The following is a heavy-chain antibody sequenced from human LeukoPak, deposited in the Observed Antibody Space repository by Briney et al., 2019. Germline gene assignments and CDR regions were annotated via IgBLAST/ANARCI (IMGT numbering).Heavy chain of an antibody. D-gene: IGHD1-14*01. V-gene: IGHV4-34*01. CDR2: INHSGST. Sequence: SETLSLTCAVYGGSFSGYYWSWIRQPPGKGLEWIGEINHSGSTNYNPSLKSRVTISVDTSKNQFSLKLSSVTAADTAVYYCAREMIPPDLFDPWGQGTLVTVSS. J-gene: IGHJ5*02. CDR3: AREMIPPDLFDP. CDR1: GGSFSGYY.